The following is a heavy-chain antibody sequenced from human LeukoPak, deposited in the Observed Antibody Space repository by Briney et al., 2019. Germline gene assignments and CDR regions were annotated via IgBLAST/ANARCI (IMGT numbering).Heavy chain of an antibody. V-gene: IGHV1-18*01. CDR2: ISGYNGNT. D-gene: IGHD3-3*01. CDR1: GGTFSSYG. J-gene: IGHJ6*02. CDR3: ARDYRKVFGVIIIDGMDV. Sequence: GASVKVSCKASGGTFSSYGISWVRQAPGQGLEWMGWISGYNGNTNYAQKLQGRVTMTTDTSTSTAYMELRSLRSDDTAVYYCARDYRKVFGVIIIDGMDVWGQGTTVTVSS.